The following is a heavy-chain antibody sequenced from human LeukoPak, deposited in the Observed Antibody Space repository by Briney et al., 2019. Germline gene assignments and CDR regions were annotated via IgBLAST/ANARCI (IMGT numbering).Heavy chain of an antibody. CDR2: ISGSGAST. D-gene: IGHD6-13*01. V-gene: IGHV3-23*01. CDR3: TTGYSSSWPYYYNYMDV. CDR1: GFTFSSYA. Sequence: GGSLRLSCAASGFTFSSYAMSWVRQAPGKGLEWVSTISGSGASTYYADSVKGRFTISRDNSKNTLYLQMNSLKTEDTAVYYCTTGYSSSWPYYYNYMDVWGKGTTVTVSS. J-gene: IGHJ6*03.